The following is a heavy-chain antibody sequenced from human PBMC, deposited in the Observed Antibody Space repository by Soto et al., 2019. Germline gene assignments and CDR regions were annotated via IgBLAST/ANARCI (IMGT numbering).Heavy chain of an antibody. Sequence: SETLSLTCTVSGGSISSYYWSWIRQPPGKGLEWIGYIYYSGSTNYNPSLKSRVTISVDTSKNQFSLKLSSVTAADTAVYYCARGGGGAARLYYYYGMDVWGQGTTVTVS. CDR1: GGSISSYY. CDR2: IYYSGST. CDR3: ARGGGGAARLYYYYGMDV. D-gene: IGHD6-6*01. V-gene: IGHV4-59*01. J-gene: IGHJ6*02.